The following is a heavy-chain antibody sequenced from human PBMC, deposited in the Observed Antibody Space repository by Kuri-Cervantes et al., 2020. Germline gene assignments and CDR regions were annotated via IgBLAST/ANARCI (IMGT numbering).Heavy chain of an antibody. J-gene: IGHJ4*02. CDR2: INTNSGGT. CDR1: GYTFTDYY. CDR3: ARSGGWYFIGIGY. Sequence: ASVKVSCKASGYTFTDYYLHWVRQAPGQGLEWMAWINTNSGGTNYAQKFQGRVTMTRDTSISTAYMELSRLRSDDTAVYYCARSGGWYFIGIGYWGQGTLVTVSS. D-gene: IGHD6-19*01. V-gene: IGHV1-2*02.